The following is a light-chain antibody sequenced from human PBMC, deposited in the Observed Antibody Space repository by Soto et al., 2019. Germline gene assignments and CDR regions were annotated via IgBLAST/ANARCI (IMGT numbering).Light chain of an antibody. J-gene: IGKJ1*01. Sequence: DIHLTQSPSTLSASVGDRVTITCRASQSISCWLAWYQQKPGKAPKLLIYKASTLESGVPSRFSGSGSGTEFTLTISSLQPDDFATYYCQHWVDYMWTFGQGTKVEIK. CDR2: KAS. V-gene: IGKV1-5*03. CDR1: QSISCW. CDR3: QHWVDYMWT.